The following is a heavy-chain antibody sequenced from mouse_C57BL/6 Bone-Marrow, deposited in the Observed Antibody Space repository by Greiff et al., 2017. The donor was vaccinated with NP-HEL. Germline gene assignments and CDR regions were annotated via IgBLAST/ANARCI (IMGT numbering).Heavy chain of an antibody. Sequence: QVQLQQSGAELARPGASVKMSCKASGYTFTSYTMHWVKQRPGQGLEWIGYINPSSGYTKYTQKFKDKATLTADKSSSTAYMQLCSLTSEDSAVDTCARGPTNYPLDYWGQGTTLTVSS. J-gene: IGHJ2*01. CDR3: ARGPTNYPLDY. V-gene: IGHV1-4*01. CDR2: INPSSGYT. D-gene: IGHD2-1*01. CDR1: GYTFTSYT.